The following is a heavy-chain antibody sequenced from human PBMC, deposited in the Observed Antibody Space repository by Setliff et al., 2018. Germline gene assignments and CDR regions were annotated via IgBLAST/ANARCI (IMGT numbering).Heavy chain of an antibody. V-gene: IGHV3-74*03. CDR2: ISTDGSSI. CDR1: GFTFSTYW. D-gene: IGHD6-19*01. CDR3: AAGVIDY. J-gene: IGHJ4*01. Sequence: GGSLRLSCVTSGFTFSTYWMHWVRQAPGQGLVWVARISTDGSSITYADSVRGRFTISRDNSRDTLFLLMTDLRPEDTAVYYCAAGVIDYWGQGTVVTVSS.